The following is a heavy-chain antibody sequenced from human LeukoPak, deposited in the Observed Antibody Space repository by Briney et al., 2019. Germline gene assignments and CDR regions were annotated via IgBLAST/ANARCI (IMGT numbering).Heavy chain of an antibody. D-gene: IGHD6-13*01. J-gene: IGHJ4*02. CDR2: IYYSGRT. CDR1: GGSISSYY. Sequence: SETLSLTCSVSGGSISSYYWSWIRQPPGRGLEWIGYIYYSGRTSYNPSLKSRVTISVDTSKNQFSLRLSSVTAADTAVYYCARGGYSSSWYYFDYWGQGTLVTVSS. CDR3: ARGGYSSSWYYFDY. V-gene: IGHV4-59*01.